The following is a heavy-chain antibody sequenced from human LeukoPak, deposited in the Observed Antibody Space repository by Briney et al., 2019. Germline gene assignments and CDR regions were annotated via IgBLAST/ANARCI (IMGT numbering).Heavy chain of an antibody. J-gene: IGHJ6*02. V-gene: IGHV4-4*02. CDR2: IHHSKSS. CDR1: GDSITSDKW. D-gene: IGHD3-22*01. CDR3: ARGEGDSSGYPNPTEYYGMDV. Sequence: SGTLSLTCAVSGDSITSDKWWTWVRQPPGKGLEWIGEIHHSKSSNYYPSLKSRVTISVDKSKNQFSLELNSVTAADTAVYYCARGEGDSSGYPNPTEYYGMDVWGQGTTVTVSS.